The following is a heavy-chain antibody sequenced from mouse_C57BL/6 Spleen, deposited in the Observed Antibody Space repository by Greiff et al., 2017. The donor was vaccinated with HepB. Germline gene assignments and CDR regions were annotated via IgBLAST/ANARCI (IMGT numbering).Heavy chain of an antibody. CDR2: ISGGGGNT. Sequence: EVMLVESGGGLVKPGGSLKLSCAASGFTFSSYTMSWVCQTPEKRLEWVATISGGGGNTYYPDSVKGRFTISRDNAKNTLYLQMSSLRSEDTALYYCARHGLAWFAYWGQGTLVTVSA. CDR1: GFTFSSYT. CDR3: ARHGLAWFAY. J-gene: IGHJ3*01. V-gene: IGHV5-9*01.